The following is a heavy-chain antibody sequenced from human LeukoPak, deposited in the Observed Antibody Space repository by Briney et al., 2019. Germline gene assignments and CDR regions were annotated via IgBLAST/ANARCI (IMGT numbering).Heavy chain of an antibody. J-gene: IGHJ4*02. D-gene: IGHD1-26*01. CDR3: AKRGAEVGASVAPGDY. CDR1: GGTFSNYA. CDR2: INPNSGGT. V-gene: IGHV1-2*02. Sequence: ASVKVSCKASGGTFSNYAISWVRQAPGQGLEWMGWINPNSGGTNYAQKFQGRVTMTRDTSISTAYMELSRLRSDGTAVYYCAKRGAEVGASVAPGDYWGQGTLLTVSS.